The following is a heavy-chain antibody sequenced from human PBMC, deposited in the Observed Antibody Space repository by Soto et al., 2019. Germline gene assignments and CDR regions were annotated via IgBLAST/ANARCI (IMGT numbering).Heavy chain of an antibody. Sequence: QVQLVESGGGVVQPGRSLRLSCAAAGFTFSSCGMHWVRQAPGKGLERVAVISYDGNNKYYADTVKGRFTISRDDSKNTLYLQMNSLRAEDTAVYYCAKGFPGSNWYAVGIDYWCQGTLVTVSS. CDR2: ISYDGNNK. CDR3: AKGFPGSNWYAVGIDY. CDR1: GFTFSSCG. D-gene: IGHD1-20*01. J-gene: IGHJ4*02. V-gene: IGHV3-30*18.